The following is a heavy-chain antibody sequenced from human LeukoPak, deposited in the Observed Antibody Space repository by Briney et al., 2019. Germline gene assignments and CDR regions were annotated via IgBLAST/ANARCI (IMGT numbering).Heavy chain of an antibody. Sequence: ASVKVSCKASGYTFTSYGISWVRQAPGQGLEWMGWISAYNGNTNYAQKLQGRVTTTTDTSTSTAYMELRSLRSDDTAVYYCARDQAARHYYYYYGMDVWGQGTTVTVSS. J-gene: IGHJ6*02. V-gene: IGHV1-18*01. D-gene: IGHD6-6*01. CDR1: GYTFTSYG. CDR2: ISAYNGNT. CDR3: ARDQAARHYYYYYGMDV.